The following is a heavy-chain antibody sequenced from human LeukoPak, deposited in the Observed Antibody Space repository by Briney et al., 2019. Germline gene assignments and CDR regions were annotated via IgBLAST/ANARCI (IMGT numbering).Heavy chain of an antibody. J-gene: IGHJ3*02. CDR1: GFIFSTYE. CDR2: ISSSGSTR. V-gene: IGHV3-48*03. CDR3: ARADRFAFDI. Sequence: GGSLRLSCAASGFIFSTYEMNWVRQAPGKGLEWVSYISSSGSTRYYADSVKGRFTISRDNARNSLYLQMNSLRAEDTAAYYCARADRFAFDIWGQGTVVTVSS. D-gene: IGHD3-16*01.